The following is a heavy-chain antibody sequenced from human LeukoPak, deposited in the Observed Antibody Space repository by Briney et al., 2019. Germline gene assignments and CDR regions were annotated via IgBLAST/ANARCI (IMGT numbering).Heavy chain of an antibody. D-gene: IGHD1-1*01. V-gene: IGHV4-59*01. CDR1: GGSISSYY. CDR3: ARGPVPLDPFDY. Sequence: SGTLSLTCTVSGGSISSYYWSWIRQPPGKGLEWIGYIYYSGSTNYNPSLKSRVTISVDTSKNQFSLKLSSVTAADTAVYYCARGPVPLDPFDYWGQGTLVTVSS. J-gene: IGHJ4*02. CDR2: IYYSGST.